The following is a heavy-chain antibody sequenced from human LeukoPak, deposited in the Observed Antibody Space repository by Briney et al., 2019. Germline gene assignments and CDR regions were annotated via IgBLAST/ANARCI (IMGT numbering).Heavy chain of an antibody. Sequence: GGSLRLSCAASGFTFSSYWMSWVRQAPGKGLEWVANIKQDGSEKYYVDSVKGRFTISRDNAKNSLYLQMNSLRVEDAAVYYCARVFRPSLTVFIIRGAFDIWGQGTMVTVSS. D-gene: IGHD3-3*01. J-gene: IGHJ3*02. V-gene: IGHV3-7*01. CDR3: ARVFRPSLTVFIIRGAFDI. CDR1: GFTFSSYW. CDR2: IKQDGSEK.